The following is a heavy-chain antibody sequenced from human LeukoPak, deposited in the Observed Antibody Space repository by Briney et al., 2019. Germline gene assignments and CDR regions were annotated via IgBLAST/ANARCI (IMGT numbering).Heavy chain of an antibody. CDR2: INWNGGST. CDR3: ARAPSLSQRAFDI. J-gene: IGHJ3*02. CDR1: GFTFDDYG. Sequence: PGGSLRLSCAASGFTFDDYGMNWVRQAPGKGLEWVSGINWNGGSTGYADSLKGRFTISRDNAKNSLYLQMNSLRAEDTAFYYCARAPSLSQRAFDIWGQGTMVTVSS. V-gene: IGHV3-20*04. D-gene: IGHD1-26*01.